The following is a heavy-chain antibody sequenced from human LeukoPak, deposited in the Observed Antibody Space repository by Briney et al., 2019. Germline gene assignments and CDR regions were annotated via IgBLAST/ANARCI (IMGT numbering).Heavy chain of an antibody. Sequence: GSLRLPCAASGFPFSSYGLHWVRQAPGKGLEWVAVISYDGSNKYYADSVKGRFTISRDNSKNTLYLQMNSLRAEDTAVYYCAKDLMGDRWFGESWGQGTLVTVSS. CDR2: ISYDGSNK. D-gene: IGHD3-10*01. J-gene: IGHJ5*02. CDR3: AKDLMGDRWFGES. CDR1: GFPFSSYG. V-gene: IGHV3-30*18.